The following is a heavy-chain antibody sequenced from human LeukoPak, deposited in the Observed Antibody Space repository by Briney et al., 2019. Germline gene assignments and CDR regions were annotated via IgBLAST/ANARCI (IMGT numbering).Heavy chain of an antibody. D-gene: IGHD6-19*01. Sequence: QAGGSLRLSCTASGFTFRDYTMSWVRQAPGQGLEWVGFIRSNPYGGTTEYATSVKGRFTISRDDSKSIAYLQMNSLKTEDTAVYYCTRGGDLSTVAGALDYWGQGTLVTVSS. V-gene: IGHV3-49*04. CDR2: IRSNPYGGTT. J-gene: IGHJ4*02. CDR3: TRGGDLSTVAGALDY. CDR1: GFTFRDYT.